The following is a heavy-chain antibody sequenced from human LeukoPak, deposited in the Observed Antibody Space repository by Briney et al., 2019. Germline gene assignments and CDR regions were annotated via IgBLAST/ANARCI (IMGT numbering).Heavy chain of an antibody. Sequence: GASVKVSCKASGYTFTSYDINWVRQATGQGLEWMGWMNPNSGNTGYAQKFQGRVTITRNTSINTPYMELSSLRSEDTAVYYCARESYCSSTSCYFFGRGYYYYYMDVWGKGTTVTVSS. D-gene: IGHD2-2*01. CDR2: MNPNSGNT. J-gene: IGHJ6*03. CDR1: GYTFTSYD. CDR3: ARESYCSSTSCYFFGRGYYYYYMDV. V-gene: IGHV1-8*03.